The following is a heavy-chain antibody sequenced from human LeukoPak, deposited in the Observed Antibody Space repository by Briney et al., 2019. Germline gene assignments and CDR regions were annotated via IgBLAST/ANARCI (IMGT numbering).Heavy chain of an antibody. CDR3: TREVERGGGYWGGDS. V-gene: IGHV3-49*04. J-gene: IGHJ4*02. D-gene: IGHD1-26*01. CDR2: ITSKAYGGTT. CDR1: GFNFEDYA. Sequence: GRSLRLSCTTSGFNFEDYAMNWVRQAPGKGLEWVGLITSKAYGGTTEFAASVKGRFSISRDESKPIAYLQMNSLKIEDTGVYYCTREVERGGGYWGGDSWGQGTQVTVSA.